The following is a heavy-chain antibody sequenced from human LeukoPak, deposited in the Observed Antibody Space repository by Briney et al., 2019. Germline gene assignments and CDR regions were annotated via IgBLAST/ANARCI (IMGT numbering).Heavy chain of an antibody. CDR2: IIPILGIA. V-gene: IGHV1-69*04. D-gene: IGHD2-2*01. CDR3: ARLRSVVVPAAPDY. J-gene: IGHJ4*02. Sequence: SVKVSCKASGGTFSSYAISWVRQAPGQGLEWMGRIIPILGIANYAQKFQGRVTITADKSTSTAYMELSSLRSEDTAVYYCARLRSVVVPAAPDYWGQGTLVTVSS. CDR1: GGTFSSYA.